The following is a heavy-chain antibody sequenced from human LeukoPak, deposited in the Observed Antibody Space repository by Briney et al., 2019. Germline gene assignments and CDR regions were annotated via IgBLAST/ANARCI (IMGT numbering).Heavy chain of an antibody. CDR3: ARGRVPGAQWLVYYYYGMDV. D-gene: IGHD6-19*01. Sequence: GGSLRLSCAASGFTFSSYWMSWVRQAPGKGLEWVANIKQDGSEKYYVDSVKGRFTISRDNAKNSLYLQMNSLRAEDTAVYYCARGRVPGAQWLVYYYYGMDVWGQGTTVTVSS. V-gene: IGHV3-7*01. J-gene: IGHJ6*02. CDR1: GFTFSSYW. CDR2: IKQDGSEK.